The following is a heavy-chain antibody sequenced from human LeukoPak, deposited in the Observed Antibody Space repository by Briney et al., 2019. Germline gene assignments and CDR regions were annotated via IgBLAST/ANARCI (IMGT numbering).Heavy chain of an antibody. CDR3: ATGTHYDLLPF. J-gene: IGHJ4*02. D-gene: IGHD3-9*01. CDR2: FDPGSGEI. V-gene: IGHV1-24*01. Sequence: XXAPGKXLXWMGGFDPGSGEIIYEQKFQDRVTMTEDTSTDTAYMELSSLRSEDTALYYCATGTHYDLLPFWGQGTLVTVSS.